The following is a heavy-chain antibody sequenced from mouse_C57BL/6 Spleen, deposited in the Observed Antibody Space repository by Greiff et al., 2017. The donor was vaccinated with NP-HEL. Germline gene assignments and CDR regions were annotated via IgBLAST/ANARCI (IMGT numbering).Heavy chain of an antibody. CDR1: GFTFTDYY. J-gene: IGHJ4*01. Sequence: EVKLVESGGGLVQPGGSLSLSCAASGFTFTDYYMSWVRQPPGKALEWLGFIRNKANGYTTEYSASVKGRFTISRDNSQSILYLQMNALRAEDSATYYGARYGRLRRDYYAMDYWGQGTSVTVSS. CDR3: ARYGRLRRDYYAMDY. V-gene: IGHV7-3*01. CDR2: IRNKANGYTT. D-gene: IGHD2-4*01.